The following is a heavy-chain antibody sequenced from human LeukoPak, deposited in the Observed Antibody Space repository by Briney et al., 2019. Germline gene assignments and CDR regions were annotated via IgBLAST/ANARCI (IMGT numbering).Heavy chain of an antibody. CDR3: ARHVSYYGSGSYYNR. J-gene: IGHJ4*02. V-gene: IGHV4-30-4*07. Sequence: SETLSLTCTVSGASISIGGYSWSWIRQPPGKGLEWIGYIYYSGSTYYNPSLESRVIISVDTSKNHFSLKLSSVTAPDTAVYYCARHVSYYGSGSYYNRWGQGTLVTVSS. CDR1: GASISIGGYS. D-gene: IGHD3-10*01. CDR2: IYYSGST.